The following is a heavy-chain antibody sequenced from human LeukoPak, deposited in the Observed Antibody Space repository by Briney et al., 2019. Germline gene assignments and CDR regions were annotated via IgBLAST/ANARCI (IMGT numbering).Heavy chain of an antibody. CDR3: ARVVRSPNIVGATWVGHFDY. CDR1: GYSISSDYY. V-gene: IGHV4-38-2*01. Sequence: SETLSLTCAVSGYSISSDYYWGWIRQPPGKGLEWIGIIYHSGSTYYNPSLKSRVTISVDTSKNQFSLKLSSVTAADTAVYYCARVVRSPNIVGATWVGHFDYWGEGTLVIVSS. CDR2: IYHSGST. D-gene: IGHD1-26*01. J-gene: IGHJ4*02.